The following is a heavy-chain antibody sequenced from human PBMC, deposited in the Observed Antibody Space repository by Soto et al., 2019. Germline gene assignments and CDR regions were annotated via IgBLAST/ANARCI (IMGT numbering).Heavy chain of an antibody. Sequence: GGSLRLSCAASGFTFTRYSMNWVRQAPGKGLEWVSSISSTTNYIYYGDSMKGRFTISRDNAKNSLYLEMNSLRAEDTAVYYYARESEDLTSNFDYWGQVTLVTVSS. V-gene: IGHV3-21*06. J-gene: IGHJ4*02. CDR1: GFTFTRYS. CDR3: ARESEDLTSNFDY. CDR2: ISSTTNYI.